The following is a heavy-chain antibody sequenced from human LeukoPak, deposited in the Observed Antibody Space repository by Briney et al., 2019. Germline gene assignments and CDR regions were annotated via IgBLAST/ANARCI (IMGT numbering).Heavy chain of an antibody. D-gene: IGHD2-15*01. J-gene: IGHJ4*02. CDR1: GGSISSYY. V-gene: IGHV4-59*08. Sequence: SETLSLTCTVSGGSISSYYCSWIRQPPGKGLGWIGYIYYSGSTNYNPSLKSRVTISVDTSKNQFSLKLSSVHAADTAVYYCARRLRDRFDYWGQGTLVTVSS. CDR2: IYYSGST. CDR3: ARRLRDRFDY.